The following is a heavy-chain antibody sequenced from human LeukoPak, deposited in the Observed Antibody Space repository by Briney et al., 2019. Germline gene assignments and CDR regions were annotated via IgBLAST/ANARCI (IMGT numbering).Heavy chain of an antibody. D-gene: IGHD5-18*01. CDR2: INVGNGDT. CDR3: ARESPQRSGYSYTH. Sequence: ASVKVSCKASGYTFTSYDINWVRQAPGQRLEWMGWINVGNGDTKYSQRFQGRVTITRDTSASTAYMDLSSLRSEDTAVYYCARESPQRSGYSYTHWGQGSLVTVSS. V-gene: IGHV1-3*01. J-gene: IGHJ4*02. CDR1: GYTFTSYD.